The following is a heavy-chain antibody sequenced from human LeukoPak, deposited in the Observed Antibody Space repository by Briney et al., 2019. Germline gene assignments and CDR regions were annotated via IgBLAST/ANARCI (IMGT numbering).Heavy chain of an antibody. CDR3: ARKPGPAYCGGDCPNWFDP. D-gene: IGHD2-21*01. J-gene: IGHJ5*02. V-gene: IGHV5-51*01. CDR1: GYSFTSYW. CDR2: IYPGDSDT. Sequence: KRGESLKISCKGSGYSFTSYWIGWVRQLPGKGLEWMGIIYPGDSDTRYSPSFQGQVTISADKSISTAYLQWSSLKASDTAMYYCARKPGPAYCGGDCPNWFDPWGQGTLVTVSS.